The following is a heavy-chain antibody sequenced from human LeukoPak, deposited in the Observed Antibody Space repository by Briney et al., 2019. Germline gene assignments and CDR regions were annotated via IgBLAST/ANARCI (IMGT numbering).Heavy chain of an antibody. Sequence: ASVKVSCKASGYTFTGYYMHWVRQAPGQGLEWMGWINPNSGGTNYAQKFQGRVTMTRGTSISTAYMELSRLRSDDTAVYYCARVRFGELSPPGYWGQGTLVTVSS. D-gene: IGHD3-10*01. V-gene: IGHV1-2*02. CDR2: INPNSGGT. J-gene: IGHJ4*02. CDR1: GYTFTGYY. CDR3: ARVRFGELSPPGY.